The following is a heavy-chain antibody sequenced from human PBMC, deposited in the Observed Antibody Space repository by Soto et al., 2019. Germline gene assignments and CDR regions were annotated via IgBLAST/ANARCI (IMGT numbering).Heavy chain of an antibody. J-gene: IGHJ5*02. CDR1: GFTFSGYE. CDR2: ISISGSTI. CDR3: AREFRGGWFDP. V-gene: IGHV3-48*03. Sequence: DGSLRLSCAPSGFTFSGYEMNWVRQAPGKGLEWVSYISISGSTIYYADSVKGRFTISRENAKNSLYLQMNSLRVEDTAIYYCAREFRGGWFDPWGQGTLVTVSS.